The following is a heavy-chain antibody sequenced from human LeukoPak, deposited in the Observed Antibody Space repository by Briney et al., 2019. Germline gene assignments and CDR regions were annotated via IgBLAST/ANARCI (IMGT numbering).Heavy chain of an antibody. CDR2: ISGSGGST. Sequence: GGSLRLSCAASGFTFSSYAMSWVRQAPGKGLEWVSAISGSGGSTYYADSVKGRFTISRDNSKNTLYLQMNSLRAEDTAVYYCAKDILTGYRDYYYYYYMGVWGKGTTVTVSS. J-gene: IGHJ6*03. CDR1: GFTFSSYA. D-gene: IGHD3-9*01. V-gene: IGHV3-23*01. CDR3: AKDILTGYRDYYYYYYMGV.